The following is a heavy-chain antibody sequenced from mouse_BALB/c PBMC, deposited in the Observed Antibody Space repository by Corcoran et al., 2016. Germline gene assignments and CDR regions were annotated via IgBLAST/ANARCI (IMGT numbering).Heavy chain of an antibody. CDR3: ARFYYDYRDVDY. D-gene: IGHD2-4*01. J-gene: IGHJ2*01. Sequence: QIQLVQSGPELKKPGETVKISCKASGYTFTNYGMIWVKQAPGKGLKWMGWINTYTGEPTYADDFKGRFAFSLETSASTAYLQINNLKNEDTATYFCARFYYDYRDVDYWGQGTTLTVSS. V-gene: IGHV9-3-1*01. CDR1: GYTFTNYG. CDR2: INTYTGEP.